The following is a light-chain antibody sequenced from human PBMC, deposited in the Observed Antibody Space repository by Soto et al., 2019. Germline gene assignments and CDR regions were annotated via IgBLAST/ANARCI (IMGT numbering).Light chain of an antibody. J-gene: IGKJ5*01. V-gene: IGKV1-5*01. Sequence: DIQMTQSPSTLSAAVGDRVAITFGASQSLNNGLAWYQQKPGKAPSLLIYDASTLDRGVPYRFSGTGSGTEFTLTISSLQPDDFATYYCQQYHRSSITFGQGTRLAIK. CDR3: QQYHRSSIT. CDR1: QSLNNG. CDR2: DAS.